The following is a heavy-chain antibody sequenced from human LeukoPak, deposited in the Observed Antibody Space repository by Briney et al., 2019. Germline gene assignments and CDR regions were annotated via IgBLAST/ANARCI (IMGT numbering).Heavy chain of an antibody. Sequence: PGGSLRLSCAASGLTFSTYWMNWFRQTPGKGLEWVAKIRGDGGEKDHVASVKGRFTISRDNAKNSLYLQMNSLRVEDTALYYCARGGAARPDFWGQGTLVTVSS. CDR3: ARGGAARPDF. CDR1: GLTFSTYW. J-gene: IGHJ4*02. D-gene: IGHD6-6*01. V-gene: IGHV3-7*01. CDR2: IRGDGGEK.